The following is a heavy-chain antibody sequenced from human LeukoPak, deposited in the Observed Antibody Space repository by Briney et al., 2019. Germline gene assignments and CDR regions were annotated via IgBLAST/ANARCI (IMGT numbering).Heavy chain of an antibody. CDR3: AREEDSGSYYFDN. D-gene: IGHD1-26*01. CDR2: ISSNGDIT. CDR1: GFTSSSYT. J-gene: IGHJ4*02. V-gene: IGHV3-64*01. Sequence: PGGSLRLSSTASGFTSSSYTMHCVCQAPGKGLEYVSAISSNGDITYSANSVKGRFTISRDNSTNTLYLQMGNLRADEMAVYYCAREEDSGSYYFDNWGQGTLVSVSS.